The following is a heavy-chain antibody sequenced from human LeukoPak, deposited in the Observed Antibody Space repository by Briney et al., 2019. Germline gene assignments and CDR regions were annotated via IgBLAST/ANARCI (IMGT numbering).Heavy chain of an antibody. J-gene: IGHJ6*02. CDR1: GFTFSSYA. D-gene: IGHD1-26*01. CDR2: ISGSGGST. CDR3: AKAASGSYYDGLNKGRMDV. Sequence: PGGSLRLSCAASGFTFSSYAMSWVRQAPGKGLEWVSAISGSGGSTYYADSVKGRFTISRDNSKNTLYLQMNSLRAEDTAVYYCAKAASGSYYDGLNKGRMDVWGQGTTVTVSS. V-gene: IGHV3-23*01.